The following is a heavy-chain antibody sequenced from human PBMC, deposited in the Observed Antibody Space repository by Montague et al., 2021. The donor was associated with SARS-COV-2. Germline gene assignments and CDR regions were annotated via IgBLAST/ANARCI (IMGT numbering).Heavy chain of an antibody. CDR2: AYSSGTT. D-gene: IGHD4/OR15-4a*01. Sequence: SETLSLTCTVSSDSINPYYWGWIRQPPGKRLEWLGYAYSSGTTNYNPSLNSRIAISVDTSKNQFSLRLDSVTAADTAIYYCATLTQSNGDFWGQGALVTVS. CDR3: ATLTQSNGDF. V-gene: IGHV4-4*08. CDR1: SDSINPYY. J-gene: IGHJ4*02.